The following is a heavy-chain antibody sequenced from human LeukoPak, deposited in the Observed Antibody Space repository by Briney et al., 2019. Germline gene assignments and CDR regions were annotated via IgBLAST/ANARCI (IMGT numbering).Heavy chain of an antibody. CDR2: IRSSSET. Sequence: GGSLRLSCTASGFIFSQYSMNWVRQAPGKGLEWVSHIRSSSETFYADSVKGRFTISRDNARNSLYLQMNNLRGEDTAIYYCARDAGNSGYGCDLWGQGTLVTVSS. D-gene: IGHD5-12*01. CDR3: ARDAGNSGYGCDL. CDR1: GFIFSQYS. V-gene: IGHV3-48*01. J-gene: IGHJ5*02.